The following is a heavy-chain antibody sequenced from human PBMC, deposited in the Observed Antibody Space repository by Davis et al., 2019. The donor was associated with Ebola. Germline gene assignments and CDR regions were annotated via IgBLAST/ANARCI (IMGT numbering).Heavy chain of an antibody. CDR1: GYTFTSYD. J-gene: IGHJ4*02. Sequence: ASVKVSCKASGYTFTSYDINWVRQAAGQGLEWMGWINPHNGNTNYAQNVQGRVTMTTDSSTSTAYMEVGSLRSDDTAVYYCARAQFPTTSDHWGQGTLVTVSS. CDR3: ARAQFPTTSDH. V-gene: IGHV1-18*01. D-gene: IGHD1-1*01. CDR2: INPHNGNT.